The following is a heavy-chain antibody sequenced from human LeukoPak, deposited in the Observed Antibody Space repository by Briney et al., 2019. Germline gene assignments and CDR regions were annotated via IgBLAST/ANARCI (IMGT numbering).Heavy chain of an antibody. CDR2: IYPGDSDT. Sequence: GESLKISCKGSGYSFTTYYIGWVRQMPGKGLEWMGIIYPGDSDTRYSPSFQGQVTISADKSINSAHLQWSSLTASDTAMYYCARRLAAPAPFDYWGQGTLVTVSS. J-gene: IGHJ4*02. CDR3: ARRLAAPAPFDY. V-gene: IGHV5-51*01. D-gene: IGHD6-6*01. CDR1: GYSFTTYY.